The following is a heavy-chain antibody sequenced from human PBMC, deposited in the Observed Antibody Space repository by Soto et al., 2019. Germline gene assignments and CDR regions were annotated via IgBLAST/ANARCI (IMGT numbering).Heavy chain of an antibody. V-gene: IGHV1-69*13. D-gene: IGHD6-13*01. CDR3: ARDRLRYSSSWYVSRGTYYFDY. CDR1: GGTFSSYA. J-gene: IGHJ4*02. Sequence: ASVKVSCKASGGTFSSYAISWVRQAPGQGLEWMGGIIPIFGTANYAQKFQGRVTITADESTSTAYMELSSLRSEDTAVYYCARDRLRYSSSWYVSRGTYYFDYWGQGTLVTVSS. CDR2: IIPIFGTA.